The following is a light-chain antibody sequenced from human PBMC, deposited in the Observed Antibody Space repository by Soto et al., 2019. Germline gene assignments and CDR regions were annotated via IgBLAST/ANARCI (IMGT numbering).Light chain of an antibody. V-gene: IGLV2-14*03. J-gene: IGLJ1*01. CDR2: GVI. CDR3: NSCTSTNTYV. Sequence: QSVLTQPASVSGSPGQSIAISCTGTSSDVGGYEFVSWYQQHPGKAPKLMIYGVINRPSGVPNRFSGSKSGNTASLTISGLQAEDEADYYCNSCTSTNTYVFGTGTKVTVL. CDR1: SSDVGGYEF.